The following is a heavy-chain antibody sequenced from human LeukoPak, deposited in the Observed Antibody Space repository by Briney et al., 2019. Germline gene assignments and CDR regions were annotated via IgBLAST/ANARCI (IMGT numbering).Heavy chain of an antibody. CDR2: ISAYNGNT. V-gene: IGHV1-18*01. J-gene: IGHJ6*03. D-gene: IGHD1-26*01. CDR1: GYTLTSYG. CDR3: ARDPSGSYNPNYYYYYMDV. Sequence: ASVKVSCKASGYTLTSYGISWVRQAPGQGLEWMGWISAYNGNTNYAQKLQGRVTMTTDTSTSTAYMELRSLRSDDTAVYYCARDPSGSYNPNYYYYYMDVWGKGTTVTVSS.